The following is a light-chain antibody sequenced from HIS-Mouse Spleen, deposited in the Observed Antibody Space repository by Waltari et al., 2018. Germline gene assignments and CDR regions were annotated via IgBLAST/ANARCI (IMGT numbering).Light chain of an antibody. CDR3: MQGTHWPFT. J-gene: IGKJ3*01. V-gene: IGKV2-30*02. CDR2: KVS. Sequence: DVVMTQSPLSLPVTLGQPASISCRSSQSLVHSDGNTYLDWFQQRPGQSPRRLIYKVSNRDSGVPDRFSGSGSGTDFTLKISRVEAEDGGVYYCMQGTHWPFTFGPGTKVDIK. CDR1: QSLVHSDGNTY.